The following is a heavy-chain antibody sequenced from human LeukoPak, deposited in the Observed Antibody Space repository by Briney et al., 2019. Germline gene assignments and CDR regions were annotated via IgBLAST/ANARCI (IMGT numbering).Heavy chain of an antibody. Sequence: KASETLSLTCTVSGGSISSYYWSWIRQPPGKGLEWIGYINHSGNSKYNPPLESRITIAVDTSKNQFSLKVSSVTAADTAVYYCARYFSGKTLDYWGQGMLVTVSS. J-gene: IGHJ4*02. V-gene: IGHV4-59*01. D-gene: IGHD1-1*01. CDR1: GGSISSYY. CDR2: INHSGNS. CDR3: ARYFSGKTLDY.